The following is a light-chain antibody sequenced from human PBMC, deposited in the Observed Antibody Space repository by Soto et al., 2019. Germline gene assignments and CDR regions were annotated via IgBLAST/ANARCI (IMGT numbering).Light chain of an antibody. CDR1: TSNIGNNY. Sequence: QSVLTQPPSVSAAPGQRVTISCSGSTSNIGNNYVSWYQQLPGTAPKLLIYDNDKRPSVIPDRFSGSKSGTSATLGITGLQTGDEADYYCGTWDSSLSAGVFSGGTKLTVL. CDR3: GTWDSSLSAGV. CDR2: DND. V-gene: IGLV1-51*01. J-gene: IGLJ3*02.